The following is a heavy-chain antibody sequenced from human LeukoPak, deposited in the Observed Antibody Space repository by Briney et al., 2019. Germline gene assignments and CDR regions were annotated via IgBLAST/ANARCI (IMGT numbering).Heavy chain of an antibody. CDR3: AREEDDGDYALCFDY. CDR1: GFTFSSYG. Sequence: GGSLRLSCAASGFTFSSYGMHWVRQAPGKGLEWVAVIWYDGSNKYYADSVKGRFTISRDNSKNTLYLQMNSLRAEDTAVYYCAREEDDGDYALCFDYWGQGTLVTVSS. V-gene: IGHV3-33*01. J-gene: IGHJ4*02. D-gene: IGHD4-17*01. CDR2: IWYDGSNK.